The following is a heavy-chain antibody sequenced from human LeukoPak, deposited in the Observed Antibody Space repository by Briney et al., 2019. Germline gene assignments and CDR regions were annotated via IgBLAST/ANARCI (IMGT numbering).Heavy chain of an antibody. CDR1: GFTFRSYA. D-gene: IGHD2-21*02. CDR3: AKDLPTKCRGDCPFDN. CDR2: ISDNGGRT. V-gene: IGHV3-23*01. Sequence: PGGSLRLSCAASGFTFRSYALNWVRQAPGKGLEWVSHISDNGGRTYYAESVKGRFAISRDNSKNTLYLQMNSLRVEDTALYYCAKDLPTKCRGDCPFDNWGQGTLVTVSS. J-gene: IGHJ5*02.